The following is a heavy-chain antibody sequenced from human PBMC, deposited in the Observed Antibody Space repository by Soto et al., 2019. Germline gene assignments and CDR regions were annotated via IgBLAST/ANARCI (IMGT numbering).Heavy chain of an antibody. CDR3: AHKSVQLEPNWFDP. V-gene: IGHV2-5*01. D-gene: IGHD1-1*01. CDR2: IYWNDDK. CDR1: GFSLSTSGVG. Sequence: QITLKESGPTLVKPTQTLTLTCTFSGFSLSTSGVGVGWIRPPPGKALEWLALIYWNDDKRYSPSLKSRLTITKDTAKNQVVLTMTNMDPVDTATYYCAHKSVQLEPNWFDPWGQGTLVTVSS. J-gene: IGHJ5*02.